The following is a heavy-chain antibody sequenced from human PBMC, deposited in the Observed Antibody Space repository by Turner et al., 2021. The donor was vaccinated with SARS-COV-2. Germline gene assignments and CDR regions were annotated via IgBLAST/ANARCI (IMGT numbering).Heavy chain of an antibody. D-gene: IGHD3-22*01. CDR3: AGIQSYDRSDYYGMDV. CDR1: GVTVRSNY. V-gene: IGHV3-30-3*01. CDR2: ISYDGSNK. Sequence: VQLVESGGGLIQPGGSLRLSCAASGVTVRSNYMSWVRQAPGKGLEWVAVISYDGSNKYYADSVKGRFTISRDNSKNTLYLQMNSLRAEDTAVYYCAGIQSYDRSDYYGMDVWGQGTTVTVSS. J-gene: IGHJ6*02.